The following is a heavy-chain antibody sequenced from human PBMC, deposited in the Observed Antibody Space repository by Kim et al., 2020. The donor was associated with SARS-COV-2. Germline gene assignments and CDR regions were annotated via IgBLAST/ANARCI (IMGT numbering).Heavy chain of an antibody. CDR2: INYHGSN. CDR3: TRDRQRVGRQIYYYFHY. CDR1: GWSFSRYY. J-gene: IGHJ6*03. V-gene: IGHV4-34*01. D-gene: IGHD3-10*01. Sequence: SETLSLTCAVSGWSFSRYYWCWFRQHPGKGLEWIGEINYHGSNNYNHSSLKQLITIADTTYKKLFSLQITAMTAATTAMYCSTRDRQRVGRQIYYYFHY.